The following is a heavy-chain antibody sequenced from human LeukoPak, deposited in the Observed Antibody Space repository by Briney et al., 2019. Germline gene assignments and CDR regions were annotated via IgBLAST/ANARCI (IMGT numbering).Heavy chain of an antibody. V-gene: IGHV4-59*01. CDR3: ARDRWNGGGYYFDY. Sequence: PSETLSLTCTVSGGSISSYYWSWIRQPPGKGLEWIGYIYYSGSTNYNPSLKSRVTISVDTSKNQFSLKLSSVTAADTAVYYCARDRWNGGGYYFDYWGQGTLVTVSS. D-gene: IGHD1-1*01. CDR2: IYYSGST. J-gene: IGHJ4*02. CDR1: GGSISSYY.